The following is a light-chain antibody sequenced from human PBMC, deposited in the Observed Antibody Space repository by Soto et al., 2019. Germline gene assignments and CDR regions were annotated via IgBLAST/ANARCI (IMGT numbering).Light chain of an antibody. CDR1: SSNIGTNT. Sequence: QLVLTQPPSASGTPGQRVPISCSGSSSNIGTNTVSWYQQLPGTAPKLLMYSNDQRPSGVPDRFSGSKSGASASLAISGLQSEDEADYYCAAWDDSLNHWVFGGGTKVTVL. CDR2: SND. V-gene: IGLV1-44*01. J-gene: IGLJ3*02. CDR3: AAWDDSLNHWV.